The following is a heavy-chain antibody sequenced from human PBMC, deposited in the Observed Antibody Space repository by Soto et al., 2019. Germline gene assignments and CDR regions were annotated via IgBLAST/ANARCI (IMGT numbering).Heavy chain of an antibody. CDR1: GFSFGDYG. J-gene: IGHJ4*02. V-gene: IGHV3-49*05. Sequence: EVQLVESGGGLVKPGQSLRLSCTTSGFSFGDYGMSWLRQAPGKGLERVGFIRSKAYSRTTEYAAALRGRFTISRDDSKSTAYLQMDNLENEDTAVYYCARDRSGWETRATYFDYWGQGILVTVSS. CDR3: ARDRSGWETRATYFDY. D-gene: IGHD6-19*01. CDR2: IRSKAYSRTT.